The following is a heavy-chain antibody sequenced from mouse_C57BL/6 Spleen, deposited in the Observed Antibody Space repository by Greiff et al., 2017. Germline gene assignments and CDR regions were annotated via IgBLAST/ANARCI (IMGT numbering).Heavy chain of an antibody. CDR2: IYPGDGDT. D-gene: IGHD3-2*02. CDR3: ARGAQATWFAY. J-gene: IGHJ3*01. CDR1: GYAFSSYW. Sequence: VKLMESGAELVKPGASVKISCKASGYAFSSYWMNWVKQRPGKGLEWIGQIYPGDGDTNYNGKFKGKATLTADKSSSTAYMQLSSLTSEDSAVYFCARGAQATWFAYWGQGTLVTDSA. V-gene: IGHV1-80*01.